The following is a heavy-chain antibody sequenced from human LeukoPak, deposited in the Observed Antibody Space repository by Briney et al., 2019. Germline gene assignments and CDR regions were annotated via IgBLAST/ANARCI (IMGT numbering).Heavy chain of an antibody. CDR1: GFTFSSYA. J-gene: IGHJ4*02. Sequence: GGSLRLSCAASGFTFSSYAMSWVRQAPGEGLEWVSAISGSGGSTYYADSVKGRFTISRDNSKNTLYLQMNSLRAEDTAVYYCAKSYGDYKAHFDYWGQGTLVTVSS. CDR3: AKSYGDYKAHFDY. D-gene: IGHD4-17*01. CDR2: ISGSGGST. V-gene: IGHV3-23*01.